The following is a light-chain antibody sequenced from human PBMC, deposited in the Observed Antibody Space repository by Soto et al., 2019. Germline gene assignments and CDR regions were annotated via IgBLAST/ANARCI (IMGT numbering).Light chain of an antibody. CDR3: QQYKTYCRT. J-gene: IGKJ1*01. CDR1: QSINTW. CDR2: DGS. Sequence: DIQMTQSPSTLSASVGDRITITCRASQSINTWLAWYQQIPGEAPKLRIYDGSTLESGGPSRFSGSGSGTEFTLTIGRLQPEDFATLYCQQYKTYCRTFGPGTTVEVK. V-gene: IGKV1-5*03.